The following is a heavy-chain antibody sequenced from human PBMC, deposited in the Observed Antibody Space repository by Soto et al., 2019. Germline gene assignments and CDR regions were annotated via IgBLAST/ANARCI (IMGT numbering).Heavy chain of an antibody. V-gene: IGHV1-69*13. CDR3: ARERAAVAGTSALYDY. J-gene: IGHJ4*02. CDR1: GGTFSRYA. D-gene: IGHD6-19*01. CDR2: VIPIFVSA. Sequence: ASVKVSCKASGGTFSRYASSRVGQAPGQGREGVGGVIPIFVSANYAQKFQGRVTITADESTSTAYMELSSLRSEDPAVYYCARERAAVAGTSALYDYWGQGTLVTVSS.